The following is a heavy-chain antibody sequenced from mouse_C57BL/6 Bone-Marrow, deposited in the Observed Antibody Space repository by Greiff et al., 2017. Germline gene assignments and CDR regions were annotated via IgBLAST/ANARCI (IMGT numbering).Heavy chain of an antibody. CDR1: GYTFTSYG. Sequence: VKLVESGAELARPGASVKLSCKASGYTFTSYGISWVKQRTGQGLEWIGEIYPRSGNTYYNEKFKGKATLTADKSSSTAYMELRSLTSEDSAVYFCAVESWFAYWGQGTLVTVSA. V-gene: IGHV1-81*01. D-gene: IGHD1-1*01. CDR3: AVESWFAY. J-gene: IGHJ3*01. CDR2: IYPRSGNT.